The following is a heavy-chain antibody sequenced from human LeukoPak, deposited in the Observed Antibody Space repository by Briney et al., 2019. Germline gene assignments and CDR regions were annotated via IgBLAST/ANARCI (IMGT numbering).Heavy chain of an antibody. D-gene: IGHD3-10*01. CDR3: ARARLWFGVQFGCMDV. V-gene: IGHV4-34*01. J-gene: IGHJ6*04. CDR2: INHSGST. Sequence: PSETLSLTCAVYGGSFSGYYWSWIRQPPGKGLEWIWEINHSGSTNYNPSLKSRVTISVDTSKNQFSLKLSSVTAADTAVYYCARARLWFGVQFGCMDVWGKGTTVTVSS. CDR1: GGSFSGYY.